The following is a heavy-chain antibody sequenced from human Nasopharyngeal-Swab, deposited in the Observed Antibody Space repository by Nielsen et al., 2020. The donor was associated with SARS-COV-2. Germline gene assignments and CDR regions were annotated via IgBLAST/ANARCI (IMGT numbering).Heavy chain of an antibody. J-gene: IGHJ3*02. CDR3: ARGGIGIVGASDAFDI. V-gene: IGHV3-11*01. D-gene: IGHD1-26*01. CDR2: ISSSGSTI. Sequence: VRQMPGKGLEWVSYISSSGSTIYYADSVKGRFTISRDNAKNSLYLQMNSLRAEDTAVYYCARGGIGIVGASDAFDIWGQGTMVTVS.